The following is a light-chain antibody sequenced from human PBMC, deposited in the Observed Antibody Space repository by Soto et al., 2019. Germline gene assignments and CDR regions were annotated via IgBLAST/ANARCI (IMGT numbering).Light chain of an antibody. CDR2: GAS. Sequence: EIVMTQSPATLSVSPGERATLSCRASQSVSSNLAWYQQTPGQAPRLLIYGASTRATGIPARFSGSGSGTEFTLTMSSLQSEDFAVYYCQQYNNWPKTLGQGTKVDSK. J-gene: IGKJ1*01. CDR1: QSVSSN. V-gene: IGKV3-15*01. CDR3: QQYNNWPKT.